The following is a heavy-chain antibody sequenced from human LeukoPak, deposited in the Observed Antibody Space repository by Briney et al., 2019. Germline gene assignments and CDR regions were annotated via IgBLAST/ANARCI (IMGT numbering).Heavy chain of an antibody. D-gene: IGHD2-2*01. CDR2: IGGSGGDI. CDR1: GFAFSDCY. Sequence: GGSLRHSCAASGFAFSDCYMTWIRQAPGKGLEYISYIGGSGGDITYADSVRGRFTVSRDNAKNSLYLQMNSLRVEDTAVYYCARYARELDYWGQGSLVTVSS. J-gene: IGHJ4*02. V-gene: IGHV3-11*01. CDR3: ARYARELDY.